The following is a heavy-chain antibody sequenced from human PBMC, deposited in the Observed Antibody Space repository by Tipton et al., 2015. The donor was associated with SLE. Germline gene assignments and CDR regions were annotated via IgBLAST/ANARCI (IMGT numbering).Heavy chain of an antibody. V-gene: IGHV3-30*03. CDR2: ISYDGSNK. D-gene: IGHD3-10*01. CDR3: AGVGAYGSGSYPFDY. J-gene: IGHJ4*02. Sequence: SLRLSCAASGFTFSSYGMHWVRQAPGKGLEWVAVISYDGSNKYYADSVKGRFTISRDNSKNTLYLQMNSLRAEDTAVYYCAGVGAYGSGSYPFDYWGQGTLVTVSS. CDR1: GFTFSSYG.